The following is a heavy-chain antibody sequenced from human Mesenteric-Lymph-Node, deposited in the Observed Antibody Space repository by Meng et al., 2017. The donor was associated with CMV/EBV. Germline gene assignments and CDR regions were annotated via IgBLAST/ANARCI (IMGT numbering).Heavy chain of an antibody. D-gene: IGHD3-10*01. Sequence: YIFTNCGMHWVRQAPGQRLEWMGWINTDNGSTKYSQKFQGRVTITRDTSASTAYMELSSLRSEDTAVYYCARVGDGSGSYLSWYFDLWGRGTLVTVSS. CDR2: INTDNGST. V-gene: IGHV1-3*04. J-gene: IGHJ2*01. CDR1: YIFTNCG. CDR3: ARVGDGSGSYLSWYFDL.